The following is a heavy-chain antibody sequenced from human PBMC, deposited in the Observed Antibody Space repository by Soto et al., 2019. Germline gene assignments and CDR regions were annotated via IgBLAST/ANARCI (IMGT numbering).Heavy chain of an antibody. CDR2: VSIGGST. CDR1: GFTFSSYA. Sequence: GGSLRLSCAASGFTFSSYAMGWVRQRPGKGLEWVAVVSIGGSTHYADSVRGRFTISRDNSKNTLSLQMNSLTAEATAVYFCAKRRGAGGHFDYWGQGALVTVSS. CDR3: AKRRGAGGHFDY. V-gene: IGHV3-23*01. D-gene: IGHD2-15*01. J-gene: IGHJ4*02.